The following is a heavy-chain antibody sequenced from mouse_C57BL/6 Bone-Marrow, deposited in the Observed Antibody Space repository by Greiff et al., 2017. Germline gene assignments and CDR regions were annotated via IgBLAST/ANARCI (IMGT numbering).Heavy chain of an antibody. D-gene: IGHD1-1*01. J-gene: IGHJ4*01. CDR1: GYTFTSYW. CDR3: AIVTTVVGYYAMDY. CDR2: IHPSDSDT. V-gene: IGHV1-74*01. Sequence: QVQLQQPGAELVKPGASVKVSCKASGYTFTSYWMHWVKQRPGQGLEWIGRIHPSDSDTNYNQKFKGKATLTVDTSSSTAYMQLISLISEDATVYYVAIVTTVVGYYAMDYWGQGTSVTVSS.